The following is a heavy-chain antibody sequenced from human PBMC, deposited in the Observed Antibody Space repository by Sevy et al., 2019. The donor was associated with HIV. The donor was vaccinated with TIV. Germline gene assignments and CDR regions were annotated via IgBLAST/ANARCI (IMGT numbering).Heavy chain of an antibody. V-gene: IGHV3-74*01. J-gene: IGHJ4*02. Sequence: GGSLRLSCAASGFTFSSYWMHWVRQAPGKGLVWVSRVNSDGSSTSYADSVKGRFTNSRDNAKNTLYLQMNSLRAEETAVYYCARGAAAGTFDYWGQGTLVTVSS. CDR3: ARGAAAGTFDY. CDR1: GFTFSSYW. D-gene: IGHD6-13*01. CDR2: VNSDGSST.